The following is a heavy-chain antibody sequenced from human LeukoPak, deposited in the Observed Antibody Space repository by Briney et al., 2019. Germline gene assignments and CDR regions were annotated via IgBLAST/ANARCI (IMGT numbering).Heavy chain of an antibody. Sequence: QPGGSLRLSCAASGFTFSSYGMHWVRQAPGKGLEWVAVISYDGSNKYYADSVKGRFTISRDNSKNTLYPQMNSLRAEDTAVYYCAKDYDGIVGASYFDYWGQGTLVTVSS. V-gene: IGHV3-30*18. CDR2: ISYDGSNK. CDR3: AKDYDGIVGASYFDY. CDR1: GFTFSSYG. D-gene: IGHD1-26*01. J-gene: IGHJ4*02.